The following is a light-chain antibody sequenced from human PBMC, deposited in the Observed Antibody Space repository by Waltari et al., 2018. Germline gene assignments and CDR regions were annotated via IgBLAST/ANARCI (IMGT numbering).Light chain of an antibody. V-gene: IGLV1-44*01. J-gene: IGLJ3*02. CDR3: SSWDDSLKGPL. CDR2: IDK. CDR1: SSNTRSNS. Sequence: QSVLPQPPSASGTPGQRVTISCSGTSSNTRSNSVNWYQHLPGAAPQLLTYIDKKRPPGVPDRFSGSKSGSSGTLAISRLQSEDEADYYCSSWDDSLKGPLFGGGTKLTVL.